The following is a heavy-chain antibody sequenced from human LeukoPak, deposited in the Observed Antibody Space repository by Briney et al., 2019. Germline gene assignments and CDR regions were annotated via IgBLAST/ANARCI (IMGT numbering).Heavy chain of an antibody. CDR1: GFTISGNY. J-gene: IGHJ3*02. V-gene: IGHV3-53*01. CDR2: MYSGGNT. Sequence: PGGSLRLSCAASGFTISGNYMSWVRQAPGKGLEWVSIMYSGGNTHYADSVKGRFTISRDNSKNTLYLQMNSLSAEDTAVYYRARCGGDCYPGGAFDIWGQGTMVTVS. D-gene: IGHD2-21*02. CDR3: ARCGGDCYPGGAFDI.